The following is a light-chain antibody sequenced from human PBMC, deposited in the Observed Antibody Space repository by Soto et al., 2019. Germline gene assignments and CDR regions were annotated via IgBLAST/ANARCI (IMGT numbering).Light chain of an antibody. CDR2: AAS. CDR1: QSISSNN. J-gene: IGKJ3*01. Sequence: VLTQSPGTLSLSPGERATLSCRASQSISSNNLAWYHQKPGQAPRLLIYAASARATGIPDRFSGSGSGTDFTLTISRLEPEDFAVYYCQHYGSSPPFTFGPGTKVDIK. CDR3: QHYGSSPPFT. V-gene: IGKV3-20*01.